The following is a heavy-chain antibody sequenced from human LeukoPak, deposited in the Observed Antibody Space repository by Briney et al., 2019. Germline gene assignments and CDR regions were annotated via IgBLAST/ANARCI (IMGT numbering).Heavy chain of an antibody. V-gene: IGHV3-48*03. D-gene: IGHD4-11*01. CDR3: ARDKDYSSDY. J-gene: IGHJ4*02. CDR1: GFTFSSFE. Sequence: PGGSLRLSCAASGFTFSSFEMNWVRQAPGKGLEWVSYISSGGTTMYYADSVKGRFTISRDNAQNSLYLQMNSLRDEDTAVYYCARDKDYSSDYWGQGTLVTVSS. CDR2: ISSGGTTM.